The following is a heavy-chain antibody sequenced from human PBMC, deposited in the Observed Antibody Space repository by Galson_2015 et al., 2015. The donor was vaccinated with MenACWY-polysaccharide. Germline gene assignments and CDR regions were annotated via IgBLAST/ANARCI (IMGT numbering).Heavy chain of an antibody. CDR2: IFHTGRT. CDR1: GASINSYY. J-gene: IGHJ4*02. CDR3: AASKGFVWGSLPLPDF. D-gene: IGHD3-16*01. Sequence: ETLSLTCSVSGASINSYYWSWIRQSPGKGLEWIAFIFHTGRTNHNPSLTGRVTISIDTSKNQFSLRPTSVTAADTAVYYCAASKGFVWGSLPLPDFWGQGTLVTASP. V-gene: IGHV4-59*01.